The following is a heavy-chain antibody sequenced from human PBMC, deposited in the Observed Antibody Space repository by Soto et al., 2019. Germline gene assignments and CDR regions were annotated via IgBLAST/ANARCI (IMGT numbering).Heavy chain of an antibody. V-gene: IGHV3-33*01. CDR1: GFTFSSYG. J-gene: IGHJ4*02. D-gene: IGHD3-10*01. Sequence: QVQLVESGGGVVQPGRSLRLSCAASGFTFSSYGMHWVRQAPGKGLEWVAVIWYDGSNKYYADSVKGRFTISRDNSKNTLYLQMNSLRAEDTAVYYCASDYGPLAHLPDYWGQGTLVTVSS. CDR2: IWYDGSNK. CDR3: ASDYGPLAHLPDY.